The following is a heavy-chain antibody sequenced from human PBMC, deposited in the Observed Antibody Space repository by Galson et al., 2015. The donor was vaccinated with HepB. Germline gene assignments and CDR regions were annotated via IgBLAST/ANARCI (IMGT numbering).Heavy chain of an antibody. Sequence: SLRLSCAASGFAFRGYSMNWVRQAPGKGLEWVSSISGTSSYIYYADSVKGRFTITRDNARNSVSLHMSSLRDEDTAVYYCARNPASYDYYNMDVWGQGTTVIVSS. CDR1: GFAFRGYS. J-gene: IGHJ6*02. CDR3: ARNPASYDYYNMDV. CDR2: ISGTSSYI. V-gene: IGHV3-21*01.